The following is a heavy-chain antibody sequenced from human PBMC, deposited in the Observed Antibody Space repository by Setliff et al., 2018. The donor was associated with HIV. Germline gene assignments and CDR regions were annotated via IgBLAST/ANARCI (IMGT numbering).Heavy chain of an antibody. CDR3: AREMTSVSTLVTWLDP. Sequence: PGESLKLSCEASGFTFRTEIMNWVRQSPGKGLEWISYISASSSYIHYADSVRGRFTVSRDNSNNILYLQMDDLTAGDTAIYYCAREMTSVSTLVTWLDPWGQGTQVTVSS. CDR1: GFTFRTEI. V-gene: IGHV3-21*01. D-gene: IGHD4-4*01. J-gene: IGHJ5*02. CDR2: ISASSSYI.